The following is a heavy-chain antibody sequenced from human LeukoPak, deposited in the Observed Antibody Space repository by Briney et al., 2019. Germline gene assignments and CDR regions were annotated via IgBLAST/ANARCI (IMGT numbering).Heavy chain of an antibody. CDR3: AKEGDGDGYNSRGAYYDS. D-gene: IGHD5-24*01. CDR1: GFTLSSYS. V-gene: IGHV3-21*01. CDR2: ISSSSSYI. Sequence: GGSLRLSCAASGFTLSSYSMNWVRQAPGKGLEWVSSISSSSSYIYYADSVKGRFTISRDNAKNSLYLQMNSLRSEDTAVYYCAKEGDGDGYNSRGAYYDSWGQGTLVIVSS. J-gene: IGHJ4*02.